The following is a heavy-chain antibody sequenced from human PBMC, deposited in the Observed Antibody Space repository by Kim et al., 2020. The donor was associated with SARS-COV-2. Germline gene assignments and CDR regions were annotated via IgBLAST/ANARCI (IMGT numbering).Heavy chain of an antibody. D-gene: IGHD6-19*01. CDR2: INAGNGNT. J-gene: IGHJ5*02. CDR1: GYTFTSYA. Sequence: ASVKVSCKASGYTFTSYAMHWVRQAPGQRLEWMGWINAGNGNTKYSQKFQGRVTITRDTSASTAYMELSSLRSEDTAVYYCARAADSSGWDVVAWFDPWGQGTLVTVSS. V-gene: IGHV1-3*01. CDR3: ARAADSSGWDVVAWFDP.